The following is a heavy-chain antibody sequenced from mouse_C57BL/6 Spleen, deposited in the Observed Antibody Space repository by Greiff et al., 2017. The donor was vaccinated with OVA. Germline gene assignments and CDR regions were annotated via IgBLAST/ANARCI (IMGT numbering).Heavy chain of an antibody. CDR1: GYTFTSYW. V-gene: IGHV1-69*01. CDR3: ARGTGYAMDY. CDR2: IDPSDSYT. Sequence: QVHVKQPGAELVMPGASVKLSCKASGYTFTSYWMHWVKQRPGQGLEWIGEIDPSDSYTNYNQKFKGKSTLTVDKSSSTAYMQLSSLTSEDSAVYYCARGTGYAMDYWGQGTSVTVSS. J-gene: IGHJ4*01. D-gene: IGHD3-3*01.